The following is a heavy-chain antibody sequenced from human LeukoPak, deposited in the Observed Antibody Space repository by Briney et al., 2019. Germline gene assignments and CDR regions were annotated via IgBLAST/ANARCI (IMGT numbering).Heavy chain of an antibody. J-gene: IGHJ4*02. CDR3: AGIRMAAIGDY. D-gene: IGHD6-25*01. CDR1: GGSFSGYY. Sequence: SETLSLTCAVYGGSFSGYYWSWIRQPPGKGLEWIGEINHSGSTNYNPSLKSRVTISVDTSKNQFSLKLSSVTAADTAVYYCAGIRMAAIGDYWGQGTLVTVSS. V-gene: IGHV4-34*01. CDR2: INHSGST.